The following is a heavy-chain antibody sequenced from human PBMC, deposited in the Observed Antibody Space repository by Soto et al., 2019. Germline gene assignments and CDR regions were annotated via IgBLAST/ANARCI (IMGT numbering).Heavy chain of an antibody. J-gene: IGHJ6*02. D-gene: IGHD1-26*01. CDR3: AKLSGSHYYYYGMDV. CDR2: ISYDGSNK. CDR1: GFTFSSYG. V-gene: IGHV3-30*18. Sequence: GGSLRLSCAASGFTFSSYGMHWVRQAPGKGLEWVAVISYDGSNKYYADSVKGRFTISRDNSKNTLYLQMNSLRAEDTAVYYCAKLSGSHYYYYGMDVWGQETTVTVSS.